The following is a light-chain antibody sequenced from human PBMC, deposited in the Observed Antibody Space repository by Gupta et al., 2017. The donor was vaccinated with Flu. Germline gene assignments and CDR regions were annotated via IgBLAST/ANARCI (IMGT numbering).Light chain of an antibody. CDR2: KVN. CDR3: SSYAGNTYV. V-gene: IGLV2-8*01. CDR1: SSDVGGYNY. Sequence: QSALTQPPSASGSPGQSVTISCTGTSSDVGGYNYVSWYQQHPGKAPKVMIYKVNKRPSGVPDRFSGSKSGNTASLTVSGLQAEDEADYYCSSYAGNTYVFGTGTKVTVL. J-gene: IGLJ1*01.